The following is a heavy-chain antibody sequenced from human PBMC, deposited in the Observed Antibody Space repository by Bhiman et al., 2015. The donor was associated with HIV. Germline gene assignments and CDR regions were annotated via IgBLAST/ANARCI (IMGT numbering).Heavy chain of an antibody. CDR3: TTDQEFTLDH. CDR1: GFTFTYAW. Sequence: EVHLVESGGGLVKPGGSLRLSCAASGFTFTYAWMTWVRRAPGKGLEWVGRIYSKSNGGTADYAAPVKGRFTISRDDSKNTLFLQMNSLKTEDTAVYYCTTDQEFTLDHWGQGTLVTVSS. D-gene: IGHD2-15*01. CDR2: IYSKSNGGTA. J-gene: IGHJ4*02. V-gene: IGHV3-15*01.